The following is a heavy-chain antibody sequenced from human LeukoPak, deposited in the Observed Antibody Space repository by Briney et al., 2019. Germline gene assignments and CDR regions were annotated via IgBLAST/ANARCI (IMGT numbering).Heavy chain of an antibody. CDR3: ARGFSTMVRGAPFDP. J-gene: IGHJ5*02. CDR1: GGSISSGDYY. Sequence: PSETLSLTCTVSGGSISSGDYYWGWSRQPPGKGREWIEYIYYSGSTYYNPSLKSRVTISVDTSKNQFSLKLSSVTAADTAVYYCARGFSTMVRGAPFDPWGQGTLVTVSS. D-gene: IGHD3-10*01. CDR2: IYYSGST. V-gene: IGHV4-30-4*01.